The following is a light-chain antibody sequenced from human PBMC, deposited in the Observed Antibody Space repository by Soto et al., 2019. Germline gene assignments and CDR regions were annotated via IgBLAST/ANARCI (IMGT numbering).Light chain of an antibody. CDR1: QSVLYRYNNKNY. CDR2: WAS. J-gene: IGKJ1*01. CDR3: QHYYSDPPWT. Sequence: DIVLTQSPDSLAVSLGERATINCRSSQSVLYRYNNKNYLGWYQQKAGQPPKLLIYWASTRESGVPDRFSGSGSGTDFTLTISSVQAGDVAVYYCQHYYSDPPWTFGQGTKVEIK. V-gene: IGKV4-1*01.